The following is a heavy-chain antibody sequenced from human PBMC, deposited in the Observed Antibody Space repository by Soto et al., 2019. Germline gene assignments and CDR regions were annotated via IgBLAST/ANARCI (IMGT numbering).Heavy chain of an antibody. Sequence: SETLSLTCTVSGGSVSSGSYYWSWIRQPPGKGLEWIGYIYYSGSTNYNPSLKSRVTISVDTSKNQFSLKLSSVTAADTAVYYCARAPGYYDSSGYRFDYWGQGTLVTVSS. V-gene: IGHV4-61*01. CDR2: IYYSGST. CDR3: ARAPGYYDSSGYRFDY. D-gene: IGHD3-22*01. J-gene: IGHJ4*02. CDR1: GGSVSSGSYY.